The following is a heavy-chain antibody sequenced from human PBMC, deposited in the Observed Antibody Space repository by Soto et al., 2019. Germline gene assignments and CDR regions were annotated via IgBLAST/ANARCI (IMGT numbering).Heavy chain of an antibody. J-gene: IGHJ4*02. CDR2: INHSGST. D-gene: IGHD5-18*01. Sequence: TSETLSLTCAVYGGSFSGYYWSWIRQPPGKGLEWIGEINHSGSTNYNPSLKSRVTISVDTSKNQFSLKLSSVTAADTAVYYCARAQLWFRRYFDYWGQGTLVTVSS. CDR3: ARAQLWFRRYFDY. V-gene: IGHV4-34*01. CDR1: GGSFSGYY.